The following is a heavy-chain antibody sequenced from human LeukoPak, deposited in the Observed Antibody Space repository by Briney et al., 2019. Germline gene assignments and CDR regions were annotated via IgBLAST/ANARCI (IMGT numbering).Heavy chain of an antibody. CDR1: GFTFSSYA. CDR2: ISDSGGNT. V-gene: IGHV3-23*01. Sequence: PGGSLRLSCAASGFTFSSYAMSWVRQAPGKGLEWVSGISDSGGNTYYADSVKGRFTISRDISKNTLYLQMNSLRAEDTAVYYCAKPHRRYDFWSGFDYWGQGTLVTVSS. D-gene: IGHD3-3*01. CDR3: AKPHRRYDFWSGFDY. J-gene: IGHJ4*02.